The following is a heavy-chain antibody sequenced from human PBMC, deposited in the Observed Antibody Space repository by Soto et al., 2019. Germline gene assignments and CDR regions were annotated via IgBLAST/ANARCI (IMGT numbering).Heavy chain of an antibody. J-gene: IGHJ4*02. CDR1: GGSISSCYYF. CDR2: ISYSGST. CDR3: ARESDWPRGYFES. Sequence: SETLSLTCSVSGGSISSCYYFCTWIRQRPGEGLEWIGYISYSGSTNYNPSLESRITMSVDTSKNQFSLKLNSVTAADTAVYYCARESDWPRGYFESWGQGIQVTVSS. D-gene: IGHD2-21*01. V-gene: IGHV4-31*03.